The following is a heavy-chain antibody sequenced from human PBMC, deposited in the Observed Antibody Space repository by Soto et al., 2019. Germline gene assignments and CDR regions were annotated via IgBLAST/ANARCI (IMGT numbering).Heavy chain of an antibody. J-gene: IGHJ4*02. Sequence: QVQLVQSGAEAKRPGASVKVSCKACGYTFTSYALHWVRQAPGQRLEWMGWINAGNGNTKYSQKFQGRVTITRDTSASKAYMEMSRLRSEDTAVYYCARGSGYYYWDDYWGQGTLVTVAS. CDR1: GYTFTSYA. V-gene: IGHV1-3*01. CDR3: ARGSGYYYWDDY. D-gene: IGHD3-22*01. CDR2: INAGNGNT.